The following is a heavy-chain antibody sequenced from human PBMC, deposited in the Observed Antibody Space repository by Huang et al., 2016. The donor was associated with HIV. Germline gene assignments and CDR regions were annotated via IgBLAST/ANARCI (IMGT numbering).Heavy chain of an antibody. V-gene: IGHV1-18*04. Sequence: QEQLVQSGPEVKRPGASVKVSCKASGYRFLSYGISWVRLAPGKGLEWMVVIITYSGSPDYAQKFQASAIRTADRSTNLAYMELRSLRADDTATYYCARVIRGRFGVVNVALDIWGHGTMVAVSS. J-gene: IGHJ3*02. D-gene: IGHD3-3*01. CDR2: IITYSGSP. CDR3: ARVIRGRFGVVNVALDI. CDR1: GYRFLSYG.